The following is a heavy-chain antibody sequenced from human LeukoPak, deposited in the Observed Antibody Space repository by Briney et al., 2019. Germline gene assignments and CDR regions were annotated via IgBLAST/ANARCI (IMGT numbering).Heavy chain of an antibody. Sequence: PGGSLRLSCAASEFSVGSNYMTWVRQAPGKGLEWVSLIYSGGSTYYADSVKGRFTISRDNSKNTLYLQMNSLRAEDTAVYYCARVSSSSWSYHFDYWGQGTLVTVSS. CDR1: EFSVGSNY. V-gene: IGHV3-66*01. CDR2: IYSGGST. D-gene: IGHD6-13*01. CDR3: ARVSSSSWSYHFDY. J-gene: IGHJ4*02.